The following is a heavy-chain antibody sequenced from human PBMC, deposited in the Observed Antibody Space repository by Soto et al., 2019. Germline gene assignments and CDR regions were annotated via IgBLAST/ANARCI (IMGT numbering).Heavy chain of an antibody. CDR1: GGSISGYY. Sequence: SETLSLTCTVSGGSISGYYWSWVRQPAGKGLEWVGRIYSDGTTNYSPSPKSRVTMSLDTSKDQFSLHLNSVTAADTAVYYCSRVGCSNSKCYTRGMDVWGQGTTVTVYS. J-gene: IGHJ6*02. CDR2: IYSDGTT. CDR3: SRVGCSNSKCYTRGMDV. D-gene: IGHD2-2*01. V-gene: IGHV4-4*07.